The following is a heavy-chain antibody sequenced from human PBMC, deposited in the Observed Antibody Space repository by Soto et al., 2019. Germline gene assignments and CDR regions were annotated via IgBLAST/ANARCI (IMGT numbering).Heavy chain of an antibody. CDR1: GGSISSSSYY. D-gene: IGHD4-17*01. Sequence: SETLSLTCTVSGGSISSSSYYWGWIRQPPGKGLEWFGSIYYSGSTYYNPSLKSRVTISVDTSKNQFSLKLSSVTAADTAVYYCARHFLDYGGPEYWFDPWGQGTLGTVS. CDR2: IYYSGST. J-gene: IGHJ5*02. CDR3: ARHFLDYGGPEYWFDP. V-gene: IGHV4-39*01.